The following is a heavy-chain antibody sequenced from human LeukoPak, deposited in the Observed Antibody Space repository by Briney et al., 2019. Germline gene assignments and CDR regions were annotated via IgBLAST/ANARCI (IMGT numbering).Heavy chain of an antibody. Sequence: ASVKVSCKASGYTFSSYDTNWVRQATGQGLEWMGWMNPNSGNTGYAQKFQGRVSITRNISISTAYMELSSLRSEDTAVYYCARGKTGYSSIPLYYYYYYYMDVWGKGTTVTVSS. J-gene: IGHJ6*03. V-gene: IGHV1-8*03. CDR3: ARGKTGYSSIPLYYYYYYYMDV. CDR2: MNPNSGNT. D-gene: IGHD6-13*01. CDR1: GYTFSSYD.